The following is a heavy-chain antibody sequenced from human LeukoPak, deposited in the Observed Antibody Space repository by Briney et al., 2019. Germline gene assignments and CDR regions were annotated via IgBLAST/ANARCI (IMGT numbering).Heavy chain of an antibody. Sequence: GASVKVSCKVSGYTLTELSMHWVRQAPGKGLEWMGGFDPEDGETIYAQKFQGRVTMTEDTSTDTAYMELSSLRSEDTAVYYCARGGAWIQLWKPSYGMDVWGQGTTVTVSS. CDR3: ARGGAWIQLWKPSYGMDV. CDR1: GYTLTELS. J-gene: IGHJ6*02. D-gene: IGHD5-18*01. CDR2: FDPEDGET. V-gene: IGHV1-24*01.